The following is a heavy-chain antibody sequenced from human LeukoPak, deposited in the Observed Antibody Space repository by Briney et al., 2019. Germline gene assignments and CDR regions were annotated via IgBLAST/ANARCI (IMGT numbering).Heavy chain of an antibody. V-gene: IGHV3-23*01. Sequence: GGSLRLSCAASGFTFSSYAMSWVRQAPGKGLEWVSAINGGGGSTYYADSVKGRFTISRDNSKSTLYLQMNSLRAEDTAVYYCAKGGVVHAFNIWGQGTMVTVSS. D-gene: IGHD2-15*01. CDR1: GFTFSSYA. CDR3: AKGGVVHAFNI. CDR2: INGGGGST. J-gene: IGHJ3*02.